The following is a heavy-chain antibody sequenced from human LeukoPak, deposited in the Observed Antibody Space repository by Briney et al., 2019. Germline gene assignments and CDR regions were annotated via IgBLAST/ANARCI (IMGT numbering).Heavy chain of an antibody. J-gene: IGHJ4*02. V-gene: IGHV3-23*01. Sequence: GSLRLSCAASGFTFSSYAMSWVRQAPGKGLEWVSAISGSGGSTYYADSVKGRFTISRDNSKNTLYLQVNSLRAEDTAVYYCARDPINQYYFDYWGQGTLVTVSS. CDR2: ISGSGGST. D-gene: IGHD1-14*01. CDR3: ARDPINQYYFDY. CDR1: GFTFSSYA.